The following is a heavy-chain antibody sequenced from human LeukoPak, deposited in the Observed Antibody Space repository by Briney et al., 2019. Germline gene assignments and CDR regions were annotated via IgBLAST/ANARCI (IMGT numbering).Heavy chain of an antibody. CDR1: GFTFSSYG. J-gene: IGHJ6*02. V-gene: IGHV3-30*18. Sequence: GGSLRLSCAASGFTFSSYGMHWVRQAPGKGLEWAAVISYDGSNKYYADSVKGRFTISRDNSKNTLYLQMNSLRAEDTAVYYCAKDLLRFLGWGHYGMDVWGQGTTVTVSS. CDR3: AKDLLRFLGWGHYGMDV. D-gene: IGHD3-3*01. CDR2: ISYDGSNK.